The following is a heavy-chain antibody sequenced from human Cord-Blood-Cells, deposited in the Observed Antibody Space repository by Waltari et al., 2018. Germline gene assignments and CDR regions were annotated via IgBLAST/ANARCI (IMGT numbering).Heavy chain of an antibody. V-gene: IGHV3-74*01. Sequence: EVQLVESGGGLVQPGGSLRLSCAASGFTFSSYWMHWVRQAPGKGLVWVSRINSDGSSTSYADSVNGRLTNSRDNAKNTLYLQMNSLRAEDTAVYYCARSFSGSFDYWGQGTLVTVSS. CDR1: GFTFSSYW. D-gene: IGHD1-26*01. CDR2: INSDGSST. J-gene: IGHJ4*02. CDR3: ARSFSGSFDY.